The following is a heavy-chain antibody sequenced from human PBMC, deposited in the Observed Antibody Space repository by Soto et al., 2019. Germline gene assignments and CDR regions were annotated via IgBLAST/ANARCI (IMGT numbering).Heavy chain of an antibody. D-gene: IGHD6-19*01. J-gene: IGHJ6*02. CDR3: ARGIAVAGYYYNYGMDA. CDR1: GYTFTTYY. CDR2: INPGVGIT. Sequence: ASVKVSCKASGYTFTTYYIHWVRQAPGQGLEWLGIINPGVGITRYAQKFQGRVTMTRDTSTSTVYMDVSGLRSEDTALYYCARGIAVAGYYYNYGMDAWGQGTTVTVSS. V-gene: IGHV1-46*01.